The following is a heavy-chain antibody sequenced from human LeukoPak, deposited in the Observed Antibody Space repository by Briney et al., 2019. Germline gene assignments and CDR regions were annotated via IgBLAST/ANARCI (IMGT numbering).Heavy chain of an antibody. CDR1: GFTFSSYG. D-gene: IGHD4-17*01. J-gene: IGHJ4*02. CDR2: IWYDGSNK. V-gene: IGHV3-33*01. CDR3: ASANGDSGFVN. Sequence: PGGSLRLSCAASGFTFSSYGMHWVRQAPGKGLEWVAVIWYDGSNKYYADSVKGRFTISRDNSKNTLYLQMNSLRAEDTAVYYCASANGDSGFVNWGQGTLVTVSS.